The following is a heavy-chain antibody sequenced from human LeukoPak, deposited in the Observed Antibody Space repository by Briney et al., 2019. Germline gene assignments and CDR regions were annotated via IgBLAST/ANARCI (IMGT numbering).Heavy chain of an antibody. CDR2: ISGSGGST. Sequence: GGSLRLSCAASGFTFSSDAMSWVRQAPGKGLEWVSAISGSGGSTYYADSVKGRFTISRDNSKNTLYLQMNSLRAEDTAVYYCAKSLGAKYQLLSVGPSDIWGQGTMVTVSS. V-gene: IGHV3-23*01. D-gene: IGHD2-2*01. CDR1: GFTFSSDA. J-gene: IGHJ3*02. CDR3: AKSLGAKYQLLSVGPSDI.